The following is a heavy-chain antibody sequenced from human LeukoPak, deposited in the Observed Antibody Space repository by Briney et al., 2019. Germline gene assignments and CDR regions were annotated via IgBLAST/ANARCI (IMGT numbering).Heavy chain of an antibody. J-gene: IGHJ4*02. V-gene: IGHV3-30*18. Sequence: GSLRLSCAASEFTFSSYGMHWVRQAPGKGLQWVAVISYDGSNKYYADSVKGRFTISRDNSKNTLYLQMNSLRAEDTAVYYCAKNSVAGTGEFDYWGQGTLVSVSS. CDR3: AKNSVAGTGEFDY. CDR1: EFTFSSYG. D-gene: IGHD6-19*01. CDR2: ISYDGSNK.